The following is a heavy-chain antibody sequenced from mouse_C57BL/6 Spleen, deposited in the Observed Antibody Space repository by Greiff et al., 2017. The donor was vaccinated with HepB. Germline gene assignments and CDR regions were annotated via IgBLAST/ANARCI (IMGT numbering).Heavy chain of an antibody. CDR2: ISSGGDYI. CDR3: TAGDGYYDYFDY. Sequence: EVQLVESGEGLVKPGGSLKLSCAASGFTFSSYAMSWVRQTPEKRLEWVAYISSGGDYIYYADTVKGRFTISRDNARNTLYLQMSSLKSEDTAMYYCTAGDGYYDYFDYWGQGTTLTVSS. D-gene: IGHD2-3*01. J-gene: IGHJ2*01. V-gene: IGHV5-9-1*02. CDR1: GFTFSSYA.